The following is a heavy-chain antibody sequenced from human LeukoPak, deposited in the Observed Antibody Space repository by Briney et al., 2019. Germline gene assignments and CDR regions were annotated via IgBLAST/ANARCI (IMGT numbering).Heavy chain of an antibody. CDR2: INPNSGGT. J-gene: IGHJ4*02. CDR1: GYTFTGYY. Sequence: ASVKVSCKASGYTFTGYYMHWVRQAPGQGLEWMRRINPNSGGTNYAQKFQGRVTMTRDTSISTAYMELSRLRSDDTAVYYCARVVVLRYFDWSPEFDYWRQGTLVTVSS. D-gene: IGHD3-9*01. V-gene: IGHV1-2*06. CDR3: ARVVVLRYFDWSPEFDY.